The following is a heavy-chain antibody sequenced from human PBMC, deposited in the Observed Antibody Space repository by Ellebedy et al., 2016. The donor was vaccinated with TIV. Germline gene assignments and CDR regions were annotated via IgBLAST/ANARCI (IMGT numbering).Heavy chain of an antibody. CDR1: GYSISSNNW. J-gene: IGHJ4*02. Sequence: MPSETLSLTCAVSGYSISSNNWWGWIRQPPGKGLEWIGSIYYSGSTYYNPSLKSRVTISVDTSKNQFSLKLSSVTAADTAVYYCARHGKDWFKGYFDYWGQGTLVTVSS. D-gene: IGHD3/OR15-3a*01. V-gene: IGHV4-39*01. CDR3: ARHGKDWFKGYFDY. CDR2: IYYSGST.